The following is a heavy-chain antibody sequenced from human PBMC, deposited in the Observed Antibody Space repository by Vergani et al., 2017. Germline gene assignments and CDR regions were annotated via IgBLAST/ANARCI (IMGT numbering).Heavy chain of an antibody. CDR3: ATDPSFMITFQG. CDR1: GFTFSSYA. CDR2: ISGSGGST. D-gene: IGHD3-16*01. Sequence: EVQLLESGGGLVQPGGSLRLSCAASGFTFSSYAMSWVRQAPGRGLEWVSAISGSGGSTYYADSVKGRFPISRDNSKNTLYLQMNSLRAEDTAVYYCATDPSFMITFQGWGQGTLVTVSS. J-gene: IGHJ4*02. V-gene: IGHV3-23*01.